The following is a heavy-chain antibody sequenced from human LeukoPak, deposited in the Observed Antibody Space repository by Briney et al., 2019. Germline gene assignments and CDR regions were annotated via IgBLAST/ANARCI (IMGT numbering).Heavy chain of an antibody. CDR3: ARGPSYEDRGPE. J-gene: IGHJ4*02. D-gene: IGHD2-15*01. Sequence: TGGSLRLSCAASGFTFSRYWMKWVRQAPGKGLEWVANIKEDGSEKYYVDSVKGRFTISRDNAKNSLYLQMNNLRAEDTAVYYCARGPSYEDRGPEWGQGTLVTVSS. CDR1: GFTFSRYW. CDR2: IKEDGSEK. V-gene: IGHV3-7*01.